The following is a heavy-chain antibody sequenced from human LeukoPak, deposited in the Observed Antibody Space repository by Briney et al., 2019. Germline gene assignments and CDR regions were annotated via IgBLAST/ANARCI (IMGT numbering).Heavy chain of an antibody. J-gene: IGHJ4*02. CDR1: GGSFSGYY. V-gene: IGHV4-34*01. CDR3: ARDFSGSSPEYYCDY. CDR2: INHSGSN. Sequence: SETLSLTCAVYGGSFSGYYWSWIRQPPGKGLEWIGEINHSGSNNYNPSLKSRVTISVDTSKNQFSLKLSSVTAADTAVYYCARDFSGSSPEYYCDYWGQRTLVTVSS. D-gene: IGHD6-6*01.